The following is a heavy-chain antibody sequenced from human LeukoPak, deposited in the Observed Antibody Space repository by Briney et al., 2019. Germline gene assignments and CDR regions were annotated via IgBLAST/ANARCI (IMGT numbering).Heavy chain of an antibody. V-gene: IGHV3-23*01. CDR2: ISGSGGST. CDR3: AKESCSSTSCYLGYYYYGMDV. D-gene: IGHD2-2*01. J-gene: IGHJ6*02. Sequence: GGSLRLSCAASGFTFSSYAMSWVRQAPGKGLEWVSAISGSGGSTYYADSVKGRFTISRDNSKNTLYLQMNSLRAEDTAVYNCAKESCSSTSCYLGYYYYGMDVWGQGTTVTVSS. CDR1: GFTFSSYA.